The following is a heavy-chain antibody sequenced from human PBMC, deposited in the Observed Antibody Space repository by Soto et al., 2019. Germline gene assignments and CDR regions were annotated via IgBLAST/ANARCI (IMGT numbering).Heavy chain of an antibody. CDR3: ARLLTEGATFREDAFDL. D-gene: IGHD3-9*01. CDR2: ISTFNGKT. J-gene: IGHJ3*01. V-gene: IGHV1-18*01. Sequence: QIQLMQSGGDVKKPGASLKVSCTTSRYTFTSHGIAWVRQAPGQGLEWMEWISTFNGKTDYAQKFQGRVTMTADTITSTVHIELRSLRSDDTGVYFCARLLTEGATFREDAFDLWGPGTKVTVSS. CDR1: RYTFTSHG.